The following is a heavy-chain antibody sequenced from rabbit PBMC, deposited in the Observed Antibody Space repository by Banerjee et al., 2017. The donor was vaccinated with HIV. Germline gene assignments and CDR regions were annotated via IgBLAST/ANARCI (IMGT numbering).Heavy chain of an antibody. CDR3: VSAGSSYYTEFNL. V-gene: IGHV1S47*01. Sequence: QEQLVESGGGLVQPGGSLKLSCKASGFDFSSYGVSWVRQAPGKGLEWIGYIDPVFGSTYYASWVNGRFTISSHNAQNTLYLQLNSLTAADTATYFCVSAGSSYYTEFNLWGPGTLVTVS. CDR2: IDPVFGST. CDR1: GFDFSSYG. D-gene: IGHD8-1*01. J-gene: IGHJ4*01.